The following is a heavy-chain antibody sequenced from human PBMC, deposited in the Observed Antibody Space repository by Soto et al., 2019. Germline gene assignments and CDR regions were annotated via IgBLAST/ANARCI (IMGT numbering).Heavy chain of an antibody. CDR2: THYRATWYT. J-gene: IGHJ6*02. Sequence: SQTLALTLSGSGIRVSSNSAAWRWIRQPPSPGVAWLGRTHYRATWYTDYAAAVNSRLTTIPDTYKNQFAVQLNSVTPEDTAVYYCARESMDLREDYYYNGFDVWGQGTTVTVSS. CDR3: ARESMDLREDYYYNGFDV. CDR1: GIRVSSNSAA. V-gene: IGHV6-1*01.